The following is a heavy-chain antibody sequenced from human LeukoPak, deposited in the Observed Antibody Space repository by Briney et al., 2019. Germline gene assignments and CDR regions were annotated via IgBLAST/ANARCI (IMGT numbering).Heavy chain of an antibody. Sequence: ASVKVSCKASGGTFSSYAISWVRQAPGQGLEWMGGITPIFGTANYAQKFQGRVTITTDESTSTAYMELSSLRSEDTAVYYCATGYCSSTSCLWDFDYWGQGTLVTVSS. CDR1: GGTFSSYA. CDR2: ITPIFGTA. CDR3: ATGYCSSTSCLWDFDY. D-gene: IGHD2-2*01. J-gene: IGHJ4*02. V-gene: IGHV1-69*05.